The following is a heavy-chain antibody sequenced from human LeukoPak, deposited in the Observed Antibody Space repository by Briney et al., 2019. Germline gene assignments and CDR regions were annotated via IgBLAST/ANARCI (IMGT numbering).Heavy chain of an antibody. V-gene: IGHV4-61*05. CDR2: IYYSGST. CDR3: ASSRLGRFDY. CDR1: GGSISGRRYY. Sequence: PSETLSLTCSVSGGSISGRRYYWGWIRQPPGKGLEWIGYIYYSGSTNYNPSPKSRVTISVDTSKNQFSLKLSSVTAADTAVYYCASSRLGRFDYWGQGTLVTVSS. J-gene: IGHJ4*02. D-gene: IGHD2-2*01.